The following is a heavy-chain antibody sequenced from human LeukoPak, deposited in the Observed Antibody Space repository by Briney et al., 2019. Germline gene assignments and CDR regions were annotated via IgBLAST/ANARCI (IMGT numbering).Heavy chain of an antibody. CDR2: ISGSGGST. CDR1: GFTFSSYA. D-gene: IGHD3-10*01. J-gene: IGHJ5*02. Sequence: GGSLRPSCAASGFTFSSYAMSWVRQAPGKGLEWVSAISGSGGSTYYADSVKGRFTISRDNSKNTLYLQMNSLRAEDTAVYYCAKGSPDYYGSGRPGWFDPWGQGTLVTVSS. V-gene: IGHV3-23*01. CDR3: AKGSPDYYGSGRPGWFDP.